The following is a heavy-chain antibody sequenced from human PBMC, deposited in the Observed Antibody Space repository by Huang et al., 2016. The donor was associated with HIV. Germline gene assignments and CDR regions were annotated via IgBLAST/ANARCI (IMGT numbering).Heavy chain of an antibody. Sequence: QLQLQESGPGLVKPSETLSLTCTVSGGSIRSDNYYWGWIRQPPGKGLEWIGSIYYRGGNYDNPSLKSRVTIAVDTSKNQFSLKMRSVTAADTAVYYCARRPGSITMIRGVITDPYWGQGTLVTVSS. J-gene: IGHJ4*02. CDR2: IYYRGGN. CDR1: GGSIRSDNYY. V-gene: IGHV4-39*01. CDR3: ARRPGSITMIRGVITDPY. D-gene: IGHD3-10*01.